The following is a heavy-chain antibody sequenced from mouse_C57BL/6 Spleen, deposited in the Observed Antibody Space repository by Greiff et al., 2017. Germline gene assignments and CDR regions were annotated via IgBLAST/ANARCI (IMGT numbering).Heavy chain of an antibody. CDR2: IDPSDSYT. J-gene: IGHJ2*01. D-gene: IGHD1-1*01. CDR1: GYTFTSYW. Sequence: QVQLQQPGAELVMPGASVKLSCKASGYTFTSYWMHWVKQRPGQGLEWIGEIDPSDSYTNYNQKFKGKYTLTVDKSSSTAYMQLSSLTSEDSAVYYCARNYGSRGGYYFDYWGQGTTLTVSS. CDR3: ARNYGSRGGYYFDY. V-gene: IGHV1-69*01.